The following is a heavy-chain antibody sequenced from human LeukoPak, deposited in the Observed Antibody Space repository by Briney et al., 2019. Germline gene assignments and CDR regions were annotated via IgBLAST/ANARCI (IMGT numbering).Heavy chain of an antibody. V-gene: IGHV5-51*01. CDR3: ARTYCSTKACSCFDF. D-gene: IGHD2-2*01. CDR1: GYSFTTYW. Sequence: GESLRISCEGSGYSFTTYWIAWVRQMPGKDLEWMGIIYSDDSDTKYSPSFQGQVTIPIDKSIRTAYLLWSSLKASDTAVYYCARTYCSTKACSCFDFWGQGTLVTVSS. CDR2: IYSDDSDT. J-gene: IGHJ4*02.